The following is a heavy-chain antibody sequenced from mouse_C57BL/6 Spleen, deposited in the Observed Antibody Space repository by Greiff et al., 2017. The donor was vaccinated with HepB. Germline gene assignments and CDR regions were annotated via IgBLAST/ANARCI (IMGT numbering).Heavy chain of an antibody. V-gene: IGHV5-17*01. J-gene: IGHJ1*03. D-gene: IGHD1-1*01. CDR1: GFTFSDYG. Sequence: VQLVESGGGLVKPGGSLKLSCAASGFTFSDYGMHWVRQAPEKGLEWVAYISSGSSTIYYADTVKGRFTISRDNAKNTLFLQMTSLRSEDTAMYYCAHYYGSSFWYFDVWGTGTTVTVSS. CDR2: ISSGSSTI. CDR3: AHYYGSSFWYFDV.